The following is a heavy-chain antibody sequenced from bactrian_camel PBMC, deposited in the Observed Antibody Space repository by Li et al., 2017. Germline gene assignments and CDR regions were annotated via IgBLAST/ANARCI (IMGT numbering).Heavy chain of an antibody. V-gene: IGHV3-3*01. Sequence: VQLVESGGGSVEVGGSLRLSCAASQDISRRYCMAWFRQAPGKEREVVATMTPGGGSTYYVDSVKGRFTISQDNAKNTVYLQMNSLKPEDTAMYYCAADKYNLQLARYYNHWGRGPRSPSP. CDR1: QDISRRYC. D-gene: IGHD6*01. J-gene: IGHJ4*01. CDR3: AADKYNLQLARYYNH. CDR2: MTPGGGST.